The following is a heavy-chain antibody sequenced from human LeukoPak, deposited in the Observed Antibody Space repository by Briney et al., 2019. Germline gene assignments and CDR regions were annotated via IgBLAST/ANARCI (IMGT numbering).Heavy chain of an antibody. J-gene: IGHJ4*02. Sequence: ASVTVSCKASGYTFTSYYMHWVRQAPGQGLEWMGIINPSGGSTSYAQKFQGRVTMTRDTSTSTVYMELSSLRSEDTAVYYCAVDFWSGYLDYWGQGTLVTVSS. CDR3: AVDFWSGYLDY. CDR2: INPSGGST. V-gene: IGHV1-46*03. D-gene: IGHD3-3*01. CDR1: GYTFTSYY.